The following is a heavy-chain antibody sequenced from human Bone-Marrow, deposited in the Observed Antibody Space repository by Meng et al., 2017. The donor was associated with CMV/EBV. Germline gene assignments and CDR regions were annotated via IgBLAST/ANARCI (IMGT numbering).Heavy chain of an antibody. CDR1: GFSLSTSGVG. D-gene: IGHD2-2*02. Sequence: TLVKPTQTLTLTCTFSGFSLSTSGVGVGWIRQPPGKALEWLALIYWNDDKRYSPSLKSRLTITKDTPKNQVVLTMTNMDPVDTATYYCAHSSVPAAIKGNDYYYGMDVWGQGTTVTVSS. V-gene: IGHV2-5*01. J-gene: IGHJ6*02. CDR2: IYWNDDK. CDR3: AHSSVPAAIKGNDYYYGMDV.